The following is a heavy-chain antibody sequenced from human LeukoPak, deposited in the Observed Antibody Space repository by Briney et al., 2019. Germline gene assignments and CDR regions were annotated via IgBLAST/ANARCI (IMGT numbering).Heavy chain of an antibody. CDR2: IYYSGST. V-gene: IGHV4-59*01. D-gene: IGHD3-22*01. CDR1: GGSISTYY. J-gene: IGHJ4*02. CDR3: TRNYDSSGYTTFGY. Sequence: PSETLSLACIVSGGSISTYYWSWIRQPPGKGLEWIGHIYYSGSTNYNPSLESRVTIAVDTSKNHFSLKLSSVTAADTAVYYCTRNYDSSGYTTFGYWGRGTLVTVSS.